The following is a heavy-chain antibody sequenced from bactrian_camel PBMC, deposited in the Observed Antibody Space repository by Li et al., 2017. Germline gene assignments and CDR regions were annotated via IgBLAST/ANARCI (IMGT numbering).Heavy chain of an antibody. CDR1: GYTYSRYC. J-gene: IGHJ6*01. Sequence: VQLVESGGGLVQPGESLRLSCAASGYTYSRYCMAWFRQVPGKAPEGVASLASDGTTTYADSVKGRFTISRDNAKNTVYVQMSSLKPEDTTVYYCNTIPCDRRIDVRIATVTWQRADFTDWGQGTQVTVS. CDR3: NTIPCDRRIDVRIATVTWQRADFTD. D-gene: IGHD4*01. CDR2: LASDGTT. V-gene: IGHV3S53*01.